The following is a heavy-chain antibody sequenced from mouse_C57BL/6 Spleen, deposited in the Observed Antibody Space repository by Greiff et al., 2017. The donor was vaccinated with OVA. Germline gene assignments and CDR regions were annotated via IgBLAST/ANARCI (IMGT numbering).Heavy chain of an antibody. Sequence: VQLQQPGTELVKPGASVKLSCKASGYTFTSYWMHWVKQRPGQGLEWIGNINPSNGGTNYNEKFKSKATLTVDKSSSTAYMQLRSLTSEDSAVYYYARSKYYSNGMDYWGQGTSVTVSS. CDR3: ARSKYYSNGMDY. CDR1: GYTFTSYW. D-gene: IGHD2-5*01. J-gene: IGHJ4*01. V-gene: IGHV1-53*01. CDR2: INPSNGGT.